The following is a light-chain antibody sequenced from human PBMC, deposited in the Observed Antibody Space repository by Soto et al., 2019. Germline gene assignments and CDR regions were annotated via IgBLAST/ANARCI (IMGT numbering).Light chain of an antibody. Sequence: QSVLTQPPSASGTPGQRVTISCSGSTSHIGSKAVLWYQQLPGSAPKLLIYTTDQRPSGVPDRFSGSKSGTSASLAISGLQSGDEAEYYCAAWDDSLNGGLFGGGTKVTGL. CDR3: AAWDDSLNGGL. V-gene: IGLV1-44*01. CDR2: TTD. CDR1: TSHIGSKA. J-gene: IGLJ3*02.